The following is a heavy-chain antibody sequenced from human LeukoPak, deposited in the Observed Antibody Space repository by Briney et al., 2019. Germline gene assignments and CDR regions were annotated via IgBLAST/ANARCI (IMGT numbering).Heavy chain of an antibody. Sequence: SETLSLTCPVSGGSISSSSHYWAWIRQPPGKGLEWIGYIYYSGSTNYNPSLKSRVTISVDTSKNQFSLKLSSVTAADTAVYYCARDRHYYGSGIGTFYYYYYGMDVWGQGTTVTVSS. CDR1: GGSISSSSHY. D-gene: IGHD3-10*01. CDR2: IYYSGST. V-gene: IGHV4-61*01. J-gene: IGHJ6*02. CDR3: ARDRHYYGSGIGTFYYYYYGMDV.